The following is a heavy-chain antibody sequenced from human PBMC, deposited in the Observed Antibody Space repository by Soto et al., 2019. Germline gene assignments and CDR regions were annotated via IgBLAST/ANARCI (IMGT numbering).Heavy chain of an antibody. V-gene: IGHV2-5*01. CDR2: VYWNDDK. CDR3: AHMYYYDGSGYYPTSDY. D-gene: IGHD3-22*01. Sequence: SGPTLVNPTQTLTLTCTFSGFSLSSSGMSVGWFRQAPGKAPEWLSLVYWNDDKRYSPSLKSRLTISKDTSTNQVVLTMTNMDSVDTGTYYCAHMYYYDGSGYYPTSDYWGQGTLVTVSS. CDR1: GFSLSSSGMS. J-gene: IGHJ4*02.